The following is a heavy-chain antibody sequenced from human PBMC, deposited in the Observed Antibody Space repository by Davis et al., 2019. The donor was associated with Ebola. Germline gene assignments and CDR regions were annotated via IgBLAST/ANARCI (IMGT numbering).Heavy chain of an antibody. J-gene: IGHJ6*02. CDR3: AKAVGSSYYYYYGMDV. CDR1: GFTVSSNY. V-gene: IGHV3-53*01. D-gene: IGHD3-10*01. CDR2: IYSGGST. Sequence: PGGSLRLSCAASGFTVSSNYMSWVRQAPGKGLEWVSVIYSGGSTYYADSVKGRFTISRDNSKNTLYLQMNSLRAEDTAVYYCAKAVGSSYYYYYGMDVWGQGTTVTVS.